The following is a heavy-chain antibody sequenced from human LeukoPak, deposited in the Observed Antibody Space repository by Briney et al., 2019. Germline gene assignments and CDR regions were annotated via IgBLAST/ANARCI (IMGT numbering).Heavy chain of an antibody. V-gene: IGHV4-59*01. CDR2: IYYSGST. D-gene: IGHD1-26*01. CDR3: ARGELLDFDY. J-gene: IGHJ4*02. CDR1: GGSISSYY. Sequence: SETLSLTCTVSGGSISSYYWSWIRQPPGKGLEWIGYIYYSGSTNYNPPLKSRVTISVDTSKNQFSLKLSSVTAADTAVYYCARGELLDFDYWGQGTLVTVSS.